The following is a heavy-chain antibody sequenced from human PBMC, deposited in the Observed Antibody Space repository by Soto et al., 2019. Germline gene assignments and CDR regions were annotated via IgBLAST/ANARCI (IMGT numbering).Heavy chain of an antibody. D-gene: IGHD4-17*01. CDR3: ARIRANVFDS. CDR2: IDPTGSYP. Sequence: PGQYLKISCKASGYTFTNYWIIWVRQMPGKGLEWMGRIDPTGSYPNYSPSFQGHVTISSDMSIRTAFLQWNTLRASDTAMYYCARIRANVFDSWGQGTLVTVSS. CDR1: GYTFTNYW. J-gene: IGHJ4*02. V-gene: IGHV5-10-1*01.